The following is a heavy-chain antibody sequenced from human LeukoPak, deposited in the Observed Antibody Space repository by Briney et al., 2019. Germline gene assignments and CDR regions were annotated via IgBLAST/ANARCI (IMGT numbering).Heavy chain of an antibody. V-gene: IGHV1-2*02. CDR1: GYTFTGYY. J-gene: IGHJ5*02. D-gene: IGHD1-1*01. Sequence: ASVKVSCKASGYTFTGYYIHWVRQAPGQGLEWMGWINPNSGGTNYAQKFQGRVTMTRDTSISTAHMELSRLRSDDTAVYYCARKLITAWFDPWGQGTLVTVSS. CDR2: INPNSGGT. CDR3: ARKLITAWFDP.